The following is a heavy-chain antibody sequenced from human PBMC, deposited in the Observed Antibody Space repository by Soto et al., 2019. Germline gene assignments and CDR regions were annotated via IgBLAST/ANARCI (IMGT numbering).Heavy chain of an antibody. Sequence: EVQLVESGGGLVQPGGSLGLSCAASGFTFSSYGMNWVRQPPGKGLEWVSYISIRRNNIHYADSVKGRFTISRDNAKNSLYLQMNSLGAEDTAVYYCARGAGGNSYFWGQGIPVTVSS. V-gene: IGHV3-48*01. CDR2: ISIRRNNI. J-gene: IGHJ4*02. D-gene: IGHD2-21*02. CDR3: ARGAGGNSYF. CDR1: GFTFSSYG.